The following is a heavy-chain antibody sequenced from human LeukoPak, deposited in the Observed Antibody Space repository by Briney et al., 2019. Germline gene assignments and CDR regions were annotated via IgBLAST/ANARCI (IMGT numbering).Heavy chain of an antibody. Sequence: GGSLRLLCGAWGLPFSKWAMRGARQAPGKGLECVSGFTSNDETTSYADSVKGRFTISRDNSKNTLYLQMSSLRAEDTAVYYCAKVKGVGYSTFDYWGQGALVTVSS. J-gene: IGHJ4*02. V-gene: IGHV3-23*01. D-gene: IGHD2-8*01. CDR2: FTSNDETT. CDR3: AKVKGVGYSTFDY. CDR1: GLPFSKWA.